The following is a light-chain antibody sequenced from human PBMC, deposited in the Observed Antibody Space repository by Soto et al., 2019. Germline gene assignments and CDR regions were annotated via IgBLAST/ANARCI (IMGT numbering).Light chain of an antibody. CDR2: GAS. J-gene: IGKJ1*01. V-gene: IGKV3-20*01. CDR3: QHYGSSLWT. CDR1: QSVNSDY. Sequence: EIVLTQSPGTLSLSPGEKTTNSCRSSQSVNSDYLAWYQQKPGQAPRLLIYGASSRATGVPDRFSGSGSGTDFTLTISRLEPEDFALYFCQHYGSSLWTFGQGTKV.